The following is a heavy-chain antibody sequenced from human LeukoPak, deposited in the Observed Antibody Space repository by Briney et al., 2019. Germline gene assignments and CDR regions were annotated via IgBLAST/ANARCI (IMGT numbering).Heavy chain of an antibody. CDR2: VSSNGDST. CDR3: ARRGGYYFDY. CDR1: AFTLSSYA. D-gene: IGHD4-23*01. Sequence: GGSLRLSCAAAAFTLSSYAMHWVRQAPGKRLEYLSAVSSNGDSTYYANSVKGRFTIPRDNSKNTLYLQMGSLRAEDMAVYYCARRGGYYFDYWGQGTLVTVSS. J-gene: IGHJ4*02. V-gene: IGHV3-64*01.